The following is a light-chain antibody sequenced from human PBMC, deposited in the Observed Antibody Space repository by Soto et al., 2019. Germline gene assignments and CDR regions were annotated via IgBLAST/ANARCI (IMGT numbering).Light chain of an antibody. V-gene: IGKV1-5*01. CDR1: QSISSW. Sequence: IQMTQSPSTLSASLGERVTITCRASQSISSWLAWYQQKPGKAPKLLIYDASSLESGVPSRFSGSGSGTEFTLTISSLQPDDFATYYCQQYKSFWTFGQGTKVDIK. CDR2: DAS. CDR3: QQYKSFWT. J-gene: IGKJ1*01.